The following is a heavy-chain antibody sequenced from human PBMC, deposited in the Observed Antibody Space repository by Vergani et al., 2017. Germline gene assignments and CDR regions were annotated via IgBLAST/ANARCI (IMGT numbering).Heavy chain of an antibody. J-gene: IGHJ4*02. CDR2: HTGGGGST. CDR1: GFTFSTYA. Sequence: EVQLLESGGSLKQPGGSVRLSCAASGFTFSTYAMHWVRQAPGKGLEWVSAHTGGGGSTYYADSFKGRFIISRDNSRDTLYLQMNSLRPEDTATYYCVKDAGSYENFFDSWCQGTLVTISS. D-gene: IGHD1-26*01. CDR3: VKDAGSYENFFDS. V-gene: IGHV3-23*01.